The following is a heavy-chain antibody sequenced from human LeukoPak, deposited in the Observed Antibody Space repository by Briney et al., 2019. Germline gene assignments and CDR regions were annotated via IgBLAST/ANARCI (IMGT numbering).Heavy chain of an antibody. V-gene: IGHV4-34*01. Sequence: SETLSLTCAVSGGSFSGYYWSWIRQPPGKGLEWIGEINHSGSTNYNPSLKSRVTISVDTSKNQFSLKLSSVAAADTAVYYCAGRLGTYWGQGTLVTVSS. CDR1: GGSFSGYY. D-gene: IGHD2-21*01. CDR2: INHSGST. J-gene: IGHJ4*02. CDR3: AGRLGTY.